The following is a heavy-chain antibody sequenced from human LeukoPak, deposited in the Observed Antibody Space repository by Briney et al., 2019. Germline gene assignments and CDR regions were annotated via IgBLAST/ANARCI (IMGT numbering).Heavy chain of an antibody. CDR3: ARGRYVTTRGGAAAGFLDY. D-gene: IGHD6-13*01. J-gene: IGHJ4*02. Sequence: SETLSLTCAVYGGSFSGHYWNWIRQPPGKGLEWIGEINHGGSTNYNPSLKSRVTISVDTSQKQFSLRLSSVTAADTAVYYCARGRYVTTRGGAAAGFLDYWGQGTLVTVST. V-gene: IGHV4-34*01. CDR1: GGSFSGHY. CDR2: INHGGST.